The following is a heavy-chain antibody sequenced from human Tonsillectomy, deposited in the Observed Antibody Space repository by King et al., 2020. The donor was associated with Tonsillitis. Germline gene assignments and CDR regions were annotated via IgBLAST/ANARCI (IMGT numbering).Heavy chain of an antibody. D-gene: IGHD2-21*01. J-gene: IGHJ3*01. CDR1: GYPFIDYY. CDR2: MNPKNGDT. CDR3: AKSDRDACAL. Sequence: VQLVESGAEVKNPGASVKVSCKASGYPFIDYYIHWVRQAPGQGLEWMGWMNPKNGDTRYAQNFQGRVSMTREKSISTAYMELSRLTSDDTAMYYCAKSDRDACALWGQGTMVTVSS. V-gene: IGHV1-2*02.